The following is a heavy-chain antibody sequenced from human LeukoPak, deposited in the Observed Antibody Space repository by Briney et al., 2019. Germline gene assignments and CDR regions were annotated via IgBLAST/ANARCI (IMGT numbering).Heavy chain of an antibody. D-gene: IGHD1-26*01. J-gene: IGHJ4*02. CDR3: ARRPRDSVNYDGPSGLDY. V-gene: IGHV4-34*01. CDR2: INHSGSS. Sequence: SETLSLTCAVYGESFSGHYWSWIRQPPGKGLEWIGEINHSGSSNYHPSLKSRVTISVDTSKNQFSLKSNSVSAADAAVYYCARRPRDSVNYDGPSGLDYWGQGTRVTVSS. CDR1: GESFSGHY.